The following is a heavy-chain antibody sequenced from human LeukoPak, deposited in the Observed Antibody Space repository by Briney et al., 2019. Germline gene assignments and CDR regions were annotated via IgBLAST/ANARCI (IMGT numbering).Heavy chain of an antibody. CDR2: ISTTGGTT. J-gene: IGHJ5*02. CDR1: GFTFSSYG. CDR3: ARDLVVRGRWSWFDP. D-gene: IGHD3-10*01. V-gene: IGHV3-23*01. Sequence: GGSLRLSCAASGFTFSSYGMSWVRQAPGKGLEWVSAISTTGGTTYYADSVKGRFTISRDNSKNTLYLQMNSLRAEDTAVYYCARDLVVRGRWSWFDPWGQGTVVIVSS.